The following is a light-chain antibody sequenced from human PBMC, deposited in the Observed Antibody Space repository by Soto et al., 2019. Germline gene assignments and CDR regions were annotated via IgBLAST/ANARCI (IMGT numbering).Light chain of an antibody. CDR1: QRVSSSY. J-gene: IGKJ2*01. Sequence: EIVLTQSPGTLFLSPGERATLSCRASQRVSSSYLAWYQQKPGQAPRLLIYRASSRATGIPDRFSGSGSGTDFTLTISRLEPEDFAVYYCQQYGSSPLFTFGKGTKLEIK. CDR2: RAS. CDR3: QQYGSSPLFT. V-gene: IGKV3-20*01.